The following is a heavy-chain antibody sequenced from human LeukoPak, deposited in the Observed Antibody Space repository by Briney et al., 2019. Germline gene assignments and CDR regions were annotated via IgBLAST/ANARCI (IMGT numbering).Heavy chain of an antibody. CDR1: GFTFSSYS. J-gene: IGHJ6*03. V-gene: IGHV3-48*04. Sequence: PGGSLRLSCAASGFTFSSYSMNWVRQAPGKGLEWVSYISSSSSTIYYADSVKGRFTISRDNAKNSLYLQMNSLRAEDTAVYYCARIERRQTYYYMDVWGKGTTVTVSS. CDR3: ARIERRQTYYYMDV. D-gene: IGHD1-1*01. CDR2: ISSSSSTI.